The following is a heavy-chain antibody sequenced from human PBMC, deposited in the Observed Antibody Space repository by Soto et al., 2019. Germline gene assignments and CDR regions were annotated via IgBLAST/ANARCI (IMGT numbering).Heavy chain of an antibody. CDR1: GFLFGGYG. CDR2: IWYDGSKK. D-gene: IGHD3-22*01. J-gene: IGHJ4*02. CDR3: ARDGPYSSDLFARGGRIDF. Sequence: QVRLVESGGAVVQPGRSLRLSCAASGFLFGGYGMHWVRQAPGKGLHWVAVIWYDGSKKYYSESVKGRFTITRDNSNKTVYLQMNTLRADDTGIYYCARDGPYSSDLFARGGRIDFWGEGTVVSVSS. V-gene: IGHV3-33*01.